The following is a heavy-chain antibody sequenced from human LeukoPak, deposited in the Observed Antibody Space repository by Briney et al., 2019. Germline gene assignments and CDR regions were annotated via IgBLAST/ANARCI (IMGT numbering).Heavy chain of an antibody. J-gene: IGHJ2*01. V-gene: IGHV3-7*05. CDR1: GFTFSSYW. CDR2: IKQDGSQR. CDR3: ARDYNWYFDL. D-gene: IGHD3-10*01. Sequence: GGSLRLSCAASGFTFSSYWMRWVRQAPGKGLEWVANIKQDGSQRYYVDSVKGRFAISRDNAKNSLYLQMSSPRAEDTAVYYCARDYNWYFDLWGRGTLVTVSS.